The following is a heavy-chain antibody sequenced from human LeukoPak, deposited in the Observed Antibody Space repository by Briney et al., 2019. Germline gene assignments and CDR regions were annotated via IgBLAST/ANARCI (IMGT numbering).Heavy chain of an antibody. V-gene: IGHV3-9*03. J-gene: IGHJ4*02. Sequence: SLRLSCAASGFTFDDYAMHWVRQAPGKGLEWVSGISWNSGSIGYADSVKGRFTISRDNAKNSLYLQMNSLRAEDMALYYCAKDKGDYYDSSGLDYWGQGTLVTVSS. CDR1: GFTFDDYA. CDR3: AKDKGDYYDSSGLDY. CDR2: ISWNSGSI. D-gene: IGHD3-22*01.